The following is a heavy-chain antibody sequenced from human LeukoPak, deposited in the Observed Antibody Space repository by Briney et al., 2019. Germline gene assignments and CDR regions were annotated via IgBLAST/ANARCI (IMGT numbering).Heavy chain of an antibody. V-gene: IGHV3-11*01. Sequence: PGGSLRLSCATSGFTFNNYYMSWFRQAPGQGLAWVSSISGSGATIYYTDSVKGRFTVSRDNAENSLYLEMDSLTSEDTAVYYCARSVYYYDSADSWGQGTLVTVSS. CDR1: GFTFNNYY. CDR3: ARSVYYYDSADS. J-gene: IGHJ5*02. CDR2: ISGSGATI. D-gene: IGHD3-10*01.